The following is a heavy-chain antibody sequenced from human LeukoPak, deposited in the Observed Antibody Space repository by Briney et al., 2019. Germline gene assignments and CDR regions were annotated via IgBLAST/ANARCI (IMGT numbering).Heavy chain of an antibody. V-gene: IGHV1-69*06. CDR1: GGTFSSYA. CDR3: ARSRVMATAGTRDYYYYMDV. CDR2: IIPIFGTA. D-gene: IGHD6-13*01. Sequence: ASVKVSCKASGGTFSSYAISWVRQAPGQGLEWMGGIIPIFGTANYAQKFQGRVTITADKSTSTAYMELSSLRSEDTAVYYCARSRVMATAGTRDYYYYMDVWGKGTTVTVSS. J-gene: IGHJ6*03.